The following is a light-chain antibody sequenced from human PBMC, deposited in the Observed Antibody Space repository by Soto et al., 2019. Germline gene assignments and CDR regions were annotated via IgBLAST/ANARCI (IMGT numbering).Light chain of an antibody. Sequence: EIVLTQSPATLSLSPGERATLSCRASQSVRNYLAWYQQKPGQAPPLLIFDASYRATGIPARFSGSGSGTDFTLTISSLEPEDFALYYCQHRSNWPRFTFGQGTKLEI. CDR2: DAS. CDR3: QHRSNWPRFT. CDR1: QSVRNY. V-gene: IGKV3-11*01. J-gene: IGKJ2*01.